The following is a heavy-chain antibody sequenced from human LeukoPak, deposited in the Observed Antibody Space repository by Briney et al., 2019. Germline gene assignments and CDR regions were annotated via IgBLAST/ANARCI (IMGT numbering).Heavy chain of an antibody. CDR3: ARGYCSSTSCYKVVWDY. CDR2: IYYSGST. CDR1: GGSISSYY. D-gene: IGHD2-2*02. J-gene: IGHJ4*02. V-gene: IGHV4-59*08. Sequence: PSETLSLTCTVSGGSISSYYWSWIRQPPGKGLEWIGYIYYSGSTNYNPSFKSRVTISVDTSKNQFSLKLSSVTAADTAVYYCARGYCSSTSCYKVVWDYWGQGTLVTVSS.